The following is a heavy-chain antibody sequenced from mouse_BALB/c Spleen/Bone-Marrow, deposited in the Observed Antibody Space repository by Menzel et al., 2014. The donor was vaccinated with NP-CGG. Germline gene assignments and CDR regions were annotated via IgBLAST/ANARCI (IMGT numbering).Heavy chain of an antibody. CDR3: ARSGSSSGYFDY. Sequence: EVHLVESGGGLVQPGGSRKLSCAASGFTFSSFGMHWVRQAPEKGLEWVAYISSGSSTVYYADKVMGRFTISRDNPKNTLFLQMTSLRSEDTAMYYCARSGSSSGYFDYWGQGNTLTVSS. CDR2: ISSGSSTV. D-gene: IGHD1-1*01. CDR1: GFTFSSFG. J-gene: IGHJ2*01. V-gene: IGHV5-17*02.